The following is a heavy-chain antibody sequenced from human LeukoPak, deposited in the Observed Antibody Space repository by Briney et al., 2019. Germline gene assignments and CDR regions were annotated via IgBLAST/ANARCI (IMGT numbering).Heavy chain of an antibody. Sequence: HPGGSPRLSYVASGIFFNNYAMSWVRQGPGMGLEWVSSISGAGGSTYYADSVKGRFTISRDNSKKTLYLEMSSLRAEDAAVYYCAINYSLDYWGQGTLVTVSS. CDR1: GIFFNNYA. CDR3: AINYSLDY. J-gene: IGHJ4*02. CDR2: ISGAGGST. D-gene: IGHD2-21*01. V-gene: IGHV3-23*01.